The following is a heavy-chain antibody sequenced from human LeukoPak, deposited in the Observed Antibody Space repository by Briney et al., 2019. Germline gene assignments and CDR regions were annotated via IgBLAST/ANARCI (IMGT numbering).Heavy chain of an antibody. D-gene: IGHD4-23*01. V-gene: IGHV4-34*01. Sequence: PSETLSLTCAVYGGSFSGYYWSWLRQPPGKGLEWIGEINHSGSTNYNPSLKSRVTISVDTSKNQFSLKLSSVTAADTAVYYCARGSDYGGNPVGSYFDYWGQGTLVTVSS. J-gene: IGHJ4*02. CDR3: ARGSDYGGNPVGSYFDY. CDR2: INHSGST. CDR1: GGSFSGYY.